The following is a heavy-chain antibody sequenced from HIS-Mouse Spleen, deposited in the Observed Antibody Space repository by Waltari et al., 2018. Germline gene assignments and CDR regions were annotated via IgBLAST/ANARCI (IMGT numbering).Heavy chain of an antibody. CDR3: AREIPYSSSWYDWYFDL. J-gene: IGHJ2*01. CDR1: GGSISSIRSY. D-gene: IGHD6-13*01. V-gene: IGHV4-39*07. Sequence: QLQLQESGPGLVKPSETLSLTCPVSGGSISSIRSYWGWIRQPPGKGLEWIGSIYYSGSTYYNPSLKSRVTISVDTSKNQFSLKLSSVTAADTAVYYCAREIPYSSSWYDWYFDLWGRGTLVTVSS. CDR2: IYYSGST.